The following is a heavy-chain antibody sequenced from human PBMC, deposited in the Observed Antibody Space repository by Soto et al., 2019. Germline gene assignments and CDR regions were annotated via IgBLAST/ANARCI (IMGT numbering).Heavy chain of an antibody. CDR1: GGSISSYY. CDR2: IYYSGST. CDR3: ARVRRFLEWRPMGGMDX. Sequence: SETLSLTFTVSGGSISSYYWSWIRQPPGKGLEWIGYIYYSGSTNYNPSLKSRVNISVETSKNKFSLKLSSVTAADTAVYYCARVRRFLEWRPMGGMDXWGQGTTVTVS. J-gene: IGHJ6*02. V-gene: IGHV4-59*01. D-gene: IGHD3-3*01.